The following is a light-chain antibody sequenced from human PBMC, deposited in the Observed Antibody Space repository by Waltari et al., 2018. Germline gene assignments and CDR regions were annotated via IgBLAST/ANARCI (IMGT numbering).Light chain of an antibody. J-gene: IGKJ4*01. CDR2: DAS. CDR1: QNVRTY. CDR3: QERSNWPGGA. Sequence: ELVLTQSPATLSLSPGESATLSCRASQNVRTYLAWFQHRPGQAPRLLSYDASNRATDVPARFTGSGSGTDFTLTISSLQPEDFALYYCQERSNWPGGAFGGGTKVEIK. V-gene: IGKV3-11*01.